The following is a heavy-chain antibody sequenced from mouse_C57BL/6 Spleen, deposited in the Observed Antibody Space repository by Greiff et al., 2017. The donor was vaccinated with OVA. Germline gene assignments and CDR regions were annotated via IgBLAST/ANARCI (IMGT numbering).Heavy chain of an antibody. V-gene: IGHV1-55*01. CDR1: GYTFTSYW. Sequence: VQLQQPGAELVKPGASVKMSCKASGYTFTSYWITWVKQRPGQGLEWIGDIYPGSGSTNYNEKFKSKATLTVDTSSNTAYLQLSSLTSEDTAVYYCTTDSSGLYWGQGTTLTVSS. D-gene: IGHD3-2*02. CDR3: TTDSSGLY. CDR2: IYPGSGST. J-gene: IGHJ2*01.